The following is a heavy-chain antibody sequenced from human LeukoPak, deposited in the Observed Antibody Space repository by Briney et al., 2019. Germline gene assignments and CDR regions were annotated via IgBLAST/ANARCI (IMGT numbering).Heavy chain of an antibody. Sequence: PGGSLTLSCAASGFTFSNYAMSWVRQAPGKGLEWVSATSRSGGSTYYADSVKGRFTISRDNSKSALFLQINSLRVEDTAVYYCAKDEGENGEYWSNFHHWGQGNLVTVSS. CDR2: TSRSGGST. J-gene: IGHJ4*02. V-gene: IGHV3-23*01. D-gene: IGHD2-8*01. CDR1: GFTFSNYA. CDR3: AKDEGENGEYWSNFHH.